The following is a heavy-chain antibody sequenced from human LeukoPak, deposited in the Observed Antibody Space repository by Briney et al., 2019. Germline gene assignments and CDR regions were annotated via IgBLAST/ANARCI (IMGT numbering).Heavy chain of an antibody. V-gene: IGHV3-23*01. D-gene: IGHD2-8*01. Sequence: PGGSLRLSCAASRFTFSSYGMSWVRQAPGKGLEWISAISGSGGSAYYADSVKGRFPLSRDNSKNTLFQQMDSLRAEDTVVYFCAKVDAMGSYYIYVMDVWGERTTVTVSS. CDR2: ISGSGGSA. J-gene: IGHJ6*01. CDR3: AKVDAMGSYYIYVMDV. CDR1: RFTFSSYG.